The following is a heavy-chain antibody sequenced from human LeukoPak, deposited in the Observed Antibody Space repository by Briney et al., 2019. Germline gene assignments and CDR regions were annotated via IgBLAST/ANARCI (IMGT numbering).Heavy chain of an antibody. CDR2: ISCSGSNT. CDR1: GFTFSSYG. J-gene: IGHJ4*02. V-gene: IGHV3-23*01. CDR3: AKAQED. Sequence: GGSLRLSCAASGFTFSSYGMSWVRQAPGKGLEWVAAISCSGSNTYYADSVEGRFTISRDNSKNTLYLQMNSLRAEDTGVYCCAKAQEDWGQGTLVTVSS.